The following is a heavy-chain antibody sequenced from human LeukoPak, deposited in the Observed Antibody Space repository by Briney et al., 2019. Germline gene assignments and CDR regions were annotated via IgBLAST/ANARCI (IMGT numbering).Heavy chain of an antibody. CDR2: IKKDGSEI. V-gene: IGHV3-7*01. CDR3: ARDLSGVAGYTYGRGIDY. J-gene: IGHJ4*02. CDR1: GFTFSNYW. D-gene: IGHD5-18*01. Sequence: GGSLRLSCAASGFTFSNYWMSWGRQAAGKGLEWVANIKKDGSEIYYVDSVKGRFTISRDNAKTSLYLQMNSLRAEDTAVYYCARDLSGVAGYTYGRGIDYWGQGTLVTVSS.